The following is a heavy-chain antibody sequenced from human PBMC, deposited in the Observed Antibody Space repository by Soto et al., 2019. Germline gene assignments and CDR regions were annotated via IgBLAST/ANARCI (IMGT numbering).Heavy chain of an antibody. CDR2: ISGSGGST. CDR3: AKLKDTAMESQYYYYGMDV. D-gene: IGHD5-18*01. Sequence: SGGSLRLSCAASGFTFSSYAMSWVRQAPGKGLEWVSAISGSGGSTYYADSVKGRFTISRDNSKNTLYLQMNSLRAEDTAIYYCAKLKDTAMESQYYYYGMDVWGQGTTVTVSS. J-gene: IGHJ6*02. V-gene: IGHV3-23*01. CDR1: GFTFSSYA.